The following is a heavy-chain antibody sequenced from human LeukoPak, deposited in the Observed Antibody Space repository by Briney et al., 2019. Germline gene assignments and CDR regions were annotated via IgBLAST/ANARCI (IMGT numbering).Heavy chain of an antibody. CDR3: ARLDGGGQSLWDFDP. CDR1: GGTFSSYA. J-gene: IGHJ5*02. CDR2: IIPIFGTA. Sequence: SVKVSCKASGGTFSSYAISWVRQAPGQGLEWMGGIIPIFGTANYAQKFQGRVTITTDESTSTAYMELSSLRSEDTAVYYCARLDGGGQSLWDFDPWGQGTLVTVSS. D-gene: IGHD2-21*01. V-gene: IGHV1-69*05.